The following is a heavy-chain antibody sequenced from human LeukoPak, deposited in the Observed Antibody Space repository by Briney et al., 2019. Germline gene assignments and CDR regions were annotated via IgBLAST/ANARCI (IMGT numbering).Heavy chain of an antibody. CDR3: ASNPTGGRGSGYSSSWYGYFDL. CDR2: ISSSSSTI. D-gene: IGHD6-13*01. V-gene: IGHV3-48*01. CDR1: GFTFSSYS. J-gene: IGHJ2*01. Sequence: PGGSLRLSCAASGFTFSSYSMNWVRQAPGKGLEWVSYISSSSSTIYYADSVKGRFTISRDNAKNSLYLQMNSLRAEDTAVYYCASNPTGGRGSGYSSSWYGYFDLWGRGTLVTVSS.